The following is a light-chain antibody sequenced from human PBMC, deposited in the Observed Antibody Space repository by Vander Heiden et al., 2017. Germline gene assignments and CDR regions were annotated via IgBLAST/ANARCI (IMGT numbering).Light chain of an antibody. CDR3: CSYAGSFRV. Sequence: QSALTQPRSVSGSPGQSVTISCTGTSSDVGGYNYVSWYQQHPGKAPKLMIYDVNKRPSGVPDRFSGSKSDNTASLTISGLQAEDEADYYRCSYAGSFRVFGTGTKVTVL. V-gene: IGLV2-11*01. CDR2: DVN. J-gene: IGLJ1*01. CDR1: SSDVGGYNY.